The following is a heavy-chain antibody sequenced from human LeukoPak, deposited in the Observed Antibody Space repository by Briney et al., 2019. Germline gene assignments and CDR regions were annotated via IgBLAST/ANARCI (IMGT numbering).Heavy chain of an antibody. J-gene: IGHJ4*02. CDR3: ARARITMVRGVSPFDY. CDR1: GGTFSSYA. Sequence: SVKVSCKASGGTFSSYAISWVRQAPGQGLEWMGRIIPILGIANYAQKFQGRVTITADKSTSTAYMELSSLRSEDTAVYYCARARITMVRGVSPFDYWGQGTLVTVSS. D-gene: IGHD3-10*01. CDR2: IIPILGIA. V-gene: IGHV1-69*04.